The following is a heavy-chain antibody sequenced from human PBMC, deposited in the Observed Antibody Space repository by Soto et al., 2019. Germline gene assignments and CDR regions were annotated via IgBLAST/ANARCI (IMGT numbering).Heavy chain of an antibody. CDR1: GFTFSSYG. CDR3: AKAGESGSYVLDY. V-gene: IGHV3-30*18. D-gene: IGHD1-26*01. J-gene: IGHJ4*02. CDR2: ISYDGSNK. Sequence: QVQLVESGGGVVQPGRSLRLSCAASGFTFSSYGMHWVRQAPGKGLEWVAVISYDGSNKYYADSVKGRFTISRDNSKNTLYLQMNSLRAEDTAVYYCAKAGESGSYVLDYWGQGTLVTVSS.